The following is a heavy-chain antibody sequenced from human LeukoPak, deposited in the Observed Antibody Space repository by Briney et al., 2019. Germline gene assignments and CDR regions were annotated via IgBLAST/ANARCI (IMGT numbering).Heavy chain of an antibody. D-gene: IGHD3-16*01. CDR1: GGSISGYY. J-gene: IGHJ5*02. Sequence: SETLSLTCTVSGGSISGYYWSWIRQPPGKGLEWIGYIYYGGSTNYNPSLKSRVTISVDTKNQFSLKLSPVTAADTAVYYCARHYGPWGQGTLVTVSS. CDR3: ARHYGP. CDR2: IYYGGST. V-gene: IGHV4-59*01.